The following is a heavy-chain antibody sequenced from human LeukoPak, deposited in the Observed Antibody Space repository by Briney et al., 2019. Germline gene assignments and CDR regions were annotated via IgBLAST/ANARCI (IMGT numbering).Heavy chain of an antibody. Sequence: PSETLSLTCTVSGGSISSYYWSWIRQPPGKGLEWIGYIYYGGSTNYNPSLKSRVTISVDTSKNQFSLKLSSVTAADTAVYYCARATVAFFDYWGQGTLVTVSS. CDR2: IYYGGST. D-gene: IGHD4-23*01. CDR1: GGSISSYY. CDR3: ARATVAFFDY. J-gene: IGHJ4*02. V-gene: IGHV4-59*08.